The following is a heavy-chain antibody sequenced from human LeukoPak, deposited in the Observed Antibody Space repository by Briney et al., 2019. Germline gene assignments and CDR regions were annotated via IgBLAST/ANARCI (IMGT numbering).Heavy chain of an antibody. V-gene: IGHV3-23*01. Sequence: GGSLTLSCAVSGLTYSRSVDIGVRHAQAKGLGWVSAIVGSVGSTCNADSVKGRFTISRDNSKNTLYLQMNSLRAEERAVYFCAKGGVVVLTRFDYWGQGTLVTVSS. J-gene: IGHJ4*02. CDR2: IVGSVGST. D-gene: IGHD2-8*02. CDR3: AKGGVVVLTRFDY. CDR1: GLTYSRSV.